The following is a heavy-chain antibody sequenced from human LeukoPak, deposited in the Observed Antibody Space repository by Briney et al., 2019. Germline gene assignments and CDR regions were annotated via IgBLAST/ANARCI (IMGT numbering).Heavy chain of an antibody. CDR3: ARDRLVVVPAAIGGYYMDV. Sequence: SETLSLTCTVSGGSLSSYYWSWIRQPPGKGLEWIGYIYYSGSTNYNPSLRSRVTISVDTSKNQFSLKLSSVTAADTAVYYCARDRLVVVPAAIGGYYMDVWGKGTTVTVSS. D-gene: IGHD2-2*02. J-gene: IGHJ6*03. CDR1: GGSLSSYY. CDR2: IYYSGST. V-gene: IGHV4-59*12.